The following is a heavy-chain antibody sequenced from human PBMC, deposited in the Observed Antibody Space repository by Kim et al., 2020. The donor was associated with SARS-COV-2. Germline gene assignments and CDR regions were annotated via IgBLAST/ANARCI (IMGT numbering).Heavy chain of an antibody. J-gene: IGHJ4*02. CDR2: INHSGST. Sequence: SETLSLTCAVYGESFSDYYWTWIRQPPGKGLEWIGEINHSGSTNYNPSLKSRVIISVDTSRNQFSLKLSSVTAADTAVYYCARGRQGVSMIVLVIQGVEFYFDYWGQGTLVTVSS. D-gene: IGHD3-22*01. CDR1: GESFSDYY. CDR3: ARGRQGVSMIVLVIQGVEFYFDY. V-gene: IGHV4-34*01.